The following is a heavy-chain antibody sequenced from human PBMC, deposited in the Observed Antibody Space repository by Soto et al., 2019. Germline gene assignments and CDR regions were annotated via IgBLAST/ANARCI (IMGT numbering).Heavy chain of an antibody. CDR3: ARPYEYSIYSVSDHYYYYGMDV. J-gene: IGHJ6*02. D-gene: IGHD4-4*01. CDR1: GGTFSSYA. CDR2: IIPIFGTA. V-gene: IGHV1-69*13. Sequence: SVKVSCKASGGTFSSYAISWVRQAPGQGLEWMGGIIPIFGTANYAQKFQGRVTITADESTSTAYMELSSLRSEDTAVYYCARPYEYSIYSVSDHYYYYGMDVWGQGTTVTVSS.